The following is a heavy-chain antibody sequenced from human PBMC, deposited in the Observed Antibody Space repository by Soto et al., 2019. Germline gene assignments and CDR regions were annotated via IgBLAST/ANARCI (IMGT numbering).Heavy chain of an antibody. CDR2: IKQDGSEK. CDR1: GFTFSSYW. V-gene: IGHV3-7*05. Sequence: GGSLRLSCAASGFTFSSYWMSWVRQAPGKGLEWVANIKQDGSEKYYVDSVKGRFTISRDNAKNSLYLQMNSLRAEDTAVYYCARGGYCSSTSCYVPFDYWGQGTLVTVSS. J-gene: IGHJ4*02. CDR3: ARGGYCSSTSCYVPFDY. D-gene: IGHD2-2*01.